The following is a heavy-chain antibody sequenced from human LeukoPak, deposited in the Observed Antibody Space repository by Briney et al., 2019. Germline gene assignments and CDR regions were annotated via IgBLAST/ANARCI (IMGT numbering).Heavy chain of an antibody. CDR1: GYTFTGYY. J-gene: IGHJ5*02. CDR2: INPNSGGT. CDR3: ARKPYSSSSPHLP. V-gene: IGHV1-2*06. D-gene: IGHD6-6*01. Sequence: APVKVSCKASGYTFTGYYMHWVRQAPGQGLEWMGRINPNSGGTNYAQKFQGRVTMTRDTSISTAYMELSRLRSDDTAVYYCARKPYSSSSPHLPWGQGTLVTVSS.